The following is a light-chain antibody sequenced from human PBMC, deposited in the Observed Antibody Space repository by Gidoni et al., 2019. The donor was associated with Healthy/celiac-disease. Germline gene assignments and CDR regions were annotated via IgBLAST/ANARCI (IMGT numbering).Light chain of an antibody. CDR3: CSYAGSYTYVV. CDR1: SSDVGGYNY. J-gene: IGLJ2*01. V-gene: IGLV2-11*01. Sequence: QSALTQPRSVSGSPGQSVTLPCTGTSSDVGGYNYVSWYQQHPGKAPKLMIYDVSKRPSGVPDRFSGSKSGNTASLTISGRQAEDEADYYCCSYAGSYTYVVFGGGTKLTVL. CDR2: DVS.